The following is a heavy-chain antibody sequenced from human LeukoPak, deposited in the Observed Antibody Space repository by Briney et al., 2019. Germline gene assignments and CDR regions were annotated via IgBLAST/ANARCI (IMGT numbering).Heavy chain of an antibody. D-gene: IGHD5/OR15-5a*01. J-gene: IGHJ5*02. CDR2: IYKSGST. Sequence: SETLSLTCTVSGVSISSYDWSWIRQPPGKGLEWIGYIYKSGSTNYNPSLKSRVTISVDMSKTQFSLKLTSVTAADTAVYYCARGLNWFDPWGQGTLVTVSS. CDR1: GVSISSYD. CDR3: ARGLNWFDP. V-gene: IGHV4-59*01.